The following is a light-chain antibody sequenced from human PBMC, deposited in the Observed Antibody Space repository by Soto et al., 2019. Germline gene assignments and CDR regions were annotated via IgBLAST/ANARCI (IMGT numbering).Light chain of an antibody. J-gene: IGKJ4*01. CDR2: DAS. V-gene: IGKV3-11*01. Sequence: EIVLTQSPANLPLSPGERATLSCRASQSVSSYLAWYQQKPGQAPRLLIYDASNRTTGIPARFSGSGSGTDFTITISSLEPEDYAVYYCQQRSNRSLTFGGRTKVEIK. CDR1: QSVSSY. CDR3: QQRSNRSLT.